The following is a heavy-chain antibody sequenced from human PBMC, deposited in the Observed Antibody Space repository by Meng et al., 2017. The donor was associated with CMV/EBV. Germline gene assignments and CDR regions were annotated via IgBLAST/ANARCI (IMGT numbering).Heavy chain of an antibody. CDR2: ISWNSGSI. Sequence: SLKISCAASGFTFDDYAMHWVRQAPGKGLEWVSGISWNSGSIGYADSVKGRFTISRDNAKNSLYLQMNSLRAEDTAVYYCQLVRQAMDYWGQGTLVTVSS. J-gene: IGHJ4*02. V-gene: IGHV3-9*01. CDR1: GFTFDDYA. D-gene: IGHD6-13*01. CDR3: QLVRQAMDY.